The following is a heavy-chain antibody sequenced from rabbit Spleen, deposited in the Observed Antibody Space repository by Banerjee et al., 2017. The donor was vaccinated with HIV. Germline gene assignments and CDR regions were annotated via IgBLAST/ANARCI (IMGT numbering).Heavy chain of an antibody. CDR1: GVSFSSSSY. CDR2: INAATAKP. J-gene: IGHJ4*01. D-gene: IGHD1-1*01. Sequence: QSLEESGGDLVKPGASLTLTCTASGVSFSSSSYMCWVRQAPGKGLEWIACINAATAKPVYATWAKGRFTISRTSSTTVTLRMTSLTAADTATYFCARDLVGVIGWNFYLWGPGTLVTVS. CDR3: ARDLVGVIGWNFYL. V-gene: IGHV1S40*01.